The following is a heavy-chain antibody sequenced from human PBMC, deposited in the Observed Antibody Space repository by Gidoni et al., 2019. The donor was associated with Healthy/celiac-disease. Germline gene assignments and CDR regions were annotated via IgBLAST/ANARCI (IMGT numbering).Heavy chain of an antibody. J-gene: IGHJ4*02. CDR1: GGSITSNYW. CDR2: IYHTGTT. V-gene: IGHV4-4*02. CDR3: ARGASVVPFDY. D-gene: IGHD2-15*01. Sequence: QVQLQASGPGLVKPSETLSLTCAVSGGSITSNYWWRWVRQPPGKGREWGAEIYHTGTTNYNPSLKRRVTISMDKSKNQFSLRLTSVTAADTAVYYCARGASVVPFDYWGQGTLVTVSS.